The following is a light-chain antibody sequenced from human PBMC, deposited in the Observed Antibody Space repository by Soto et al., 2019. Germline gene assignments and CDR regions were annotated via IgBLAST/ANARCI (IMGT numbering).Light chain of an antibody. CDR2: GAS. CDR1: QSFNSIY. CDR3: HQYDSWT. J-gene: IGKJ1*01. V-gene: IGKV3-20*01. Sequence: EIVLTQSPATLSLSPGETATLSCRASQSFNSIYLAWYQQKPGQAPRLLIYGASSRATGIPDRFSGSGSGTDFTLTISRLEPEDFAVYHCHQYDSWTFGQGTKVDIK.